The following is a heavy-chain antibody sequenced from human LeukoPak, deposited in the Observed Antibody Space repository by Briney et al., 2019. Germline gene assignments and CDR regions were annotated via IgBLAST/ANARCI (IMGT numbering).Heavy chain of an antibody. CDR2: IYYGGGT. D-gene: IGHD6-13*01. J-gene: IGHJ4*02. CDR3: ARHAGGIAAAGARPFDY. Sequence: SETLSLTCTVSGASFSSSTYYWGWIRQPPGKGLEWIGSIYYGGGTYYNPSLKSRVTMSVDTSKKQFSLKLSSVTAADTAVYYCARHAGGIAAAGARPFDYWGQGTLVTVSS. CDR1: GASFSSSTYY. V-gene: IGHV4-39*01.